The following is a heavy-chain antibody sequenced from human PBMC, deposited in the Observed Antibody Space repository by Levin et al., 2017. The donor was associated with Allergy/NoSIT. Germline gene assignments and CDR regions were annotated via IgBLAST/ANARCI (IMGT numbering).Heavy chain of an antibody. CDR3: TTEYYYDSSGLFDY. CDR1: GFTFSNGW. J-gene: IGHJ4*02. CDR2: IRSKTDGGTT. V-gene: IGHV3-15*01. Sequence: PGGSLRLSCVASGFTFSNGWMSWVRQAPGKGLEWVGRIRSKTDGGTTDYAAPVKGRFTISRDDSKNTLYLQMNSLKTEDTAVYYCTTEYYYDSSGLFDYWGQGSLVTVSS. D-gene: IGHD3-22*01.